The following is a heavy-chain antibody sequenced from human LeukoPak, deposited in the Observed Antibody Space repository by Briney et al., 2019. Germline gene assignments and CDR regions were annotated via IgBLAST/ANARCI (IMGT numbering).Heavy chain of an antibody. J-gene: IGHJ4*02. CDR2: IYPDDSET. CDR1: GYTFSTYW. V-gene: IGHV5-51*01. Sequence: GESLKISCEGSGYTFSTYWTGWVRQMPGKGLEWMGIIYPDDSETRYSPSFQGQVTISADKSISTAYLQWSSLKASDTATYYCARQVAWDYFDYWGQGTLVTVSS. D-gene: IGHD7-27*01. CDR3: ARQVAWDYFDY.